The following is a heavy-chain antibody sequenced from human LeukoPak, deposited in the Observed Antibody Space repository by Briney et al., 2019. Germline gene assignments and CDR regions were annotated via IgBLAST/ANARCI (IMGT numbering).Heavy chain of an antibody. J-gene: IGHJ5*02. CDR2: INHSGST. CDR3: ARGGPPLYYDFWSGYHHWFVP. V-gene: IGHV4-34*01. CDR1: GGSFSGYY. D-gene: IGHD3-3*01. Sequence: SETLSLTCAVYGGSFSGYYWSWIRQPPGKGLEWIGEINHSGSTNYNPSPKSRVTISVDTSKNQFSLTLSSVTAADTAVYYCARGGPPLYYDFWSGYHHWFVPWGEGTLVTVSS.